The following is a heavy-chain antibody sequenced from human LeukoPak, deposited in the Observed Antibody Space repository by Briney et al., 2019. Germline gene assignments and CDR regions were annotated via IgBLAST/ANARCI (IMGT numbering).Heavy chain of an antibody. CDR3: ARLSGSSGWYGFY. CDR1: GYSFTSYW. Sequence: GESLKISCKGSGYSFTSYWIGWVRQMPGKGLEWMGIIYPGDSDTRYSLSFQGQVTISADKSISTAYLQWSGLKASDTAMYYCARLSGSSGWYGFYWGQGTLVTVSS. D-gene: IGHD6-19*01. J-gene: IGHJ4*02. CDR2: IYPGDSDT. V-gene: IGHV5-51*01.